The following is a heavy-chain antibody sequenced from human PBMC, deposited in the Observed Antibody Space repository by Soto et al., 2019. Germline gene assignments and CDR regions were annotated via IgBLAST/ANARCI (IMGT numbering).Heavy chain of an antibody. D-gene: IGHD3-22*01. V-gene: IGHV3-11*05. Sequence: PAGTLRLSCAVSGFTFSCFYWNWIRQSAGKGLEWVSSIRTSSTTYYAASVKGRVTISRDKSKNSLSLQLKSVTAEDTAVYYCAKAGTNRTKVVGIGHEAWGQGTSVTVSS. CDR1: GFTFSCFY. J-gene: IGHJ5*02. CDR2: IRTSSTT. CDR3: AKAGTNRTKVVGIGHEA.